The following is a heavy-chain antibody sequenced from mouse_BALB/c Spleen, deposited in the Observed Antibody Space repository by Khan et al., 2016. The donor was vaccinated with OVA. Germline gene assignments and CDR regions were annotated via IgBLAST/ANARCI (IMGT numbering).Heavy chain of an antibody. CDR2: ISSGGHYT. J-gene: IGHJ3*01. Sequence: VQLKQSGGDLVKPGGSLKLSCAASGFTFSTYGMSWVRQTPDKRLEWVATISSGGHYTYYPDSVKGRFTISRDNAKSPLYLQMRSLQSEDTAIYYCARLAYYYNSEGFAYWGQGTLVTVSA. D-gene: IGHD1-1*01. CDR1: GFTFSTYG. V-gene: IGHV5-6*01. CDR3: ARLAYYYNSEGFAY.